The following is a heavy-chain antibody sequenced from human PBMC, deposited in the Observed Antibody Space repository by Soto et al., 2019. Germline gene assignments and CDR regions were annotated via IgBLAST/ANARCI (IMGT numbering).Heavy chain of an antibody. D-gene: IGHD4-17*01. Sequence: QVQLVQSGAEVKKPGASVKVSCKPSGYTFTSHGISWVRQAPGQGLEWMGWISAYNGNTNYAQKFQGRFTMTTDTSTSTAYMELRSLRSDATAVYYCARGTVTTGYYHYYMDVWGKGTTVTVSS. V-gene: IGHV1-18*04. CDR2: ISAYNGNT. CDR3: ARGTVTTGYYHYYMDV. J-gene: IGHJ6*03. CDR1: GYTFTSHG.